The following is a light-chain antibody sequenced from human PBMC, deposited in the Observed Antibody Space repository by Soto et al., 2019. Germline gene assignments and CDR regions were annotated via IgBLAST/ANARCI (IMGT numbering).Light chain of an antibody. CDR2: DAS. CDR3: QQYGSSPNT. Sequence: EIVLTQSPGTLSLSPGERATLSCRASQSVSSSYLAWYQQKPGQAPRLLIYDASSRATGIPDRFSGGGSGTDFTLTIGRLEPEDFAVYDCQQYGSSPNTFGQGTKLEIK. V-gene: IGKV3-20*01. J-gene: IGKJ2*01. CDR1: QSVSSSY.